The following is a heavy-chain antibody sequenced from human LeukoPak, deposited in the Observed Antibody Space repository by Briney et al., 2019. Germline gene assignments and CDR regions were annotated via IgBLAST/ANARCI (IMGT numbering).Heavy chain of an antibody. D-gene: IGHD6-19*01. CDR1: GFTVSSNY. Sequence: PGGSLRLSCAASGFTVSSNYMSWVRQAPGKGLEWVSVIYSGGSTYYADSVKGRFTISRDNSKNTLYLQMNSLRAEDTAVYYCARANPFIAVAGTGEFDYWGQGTLVTVSS. V-gene: IGHV3-53*01. CDR3: ARANPFIAVAGTGEFDY. J-gene: IGHJ4*02. CDR2: IYSGGST.